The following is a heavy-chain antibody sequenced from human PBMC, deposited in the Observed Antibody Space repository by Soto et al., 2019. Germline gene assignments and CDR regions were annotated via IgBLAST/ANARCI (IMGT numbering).Heavy chain of an antibody. J-gene: IGHJ6*02. Sequence: ETLSLTCTVSGGSISSYYWSWIRQPAGKGLEWIGRIYTSGSTNYNPSLKSRVTMSVDTSKNQFSLKLSSVTAADTAVYYCARDLSSSVGKMDYYYGMDVWGQGTTVTVSS. V-gene: IGHV4-4*07. CDR2: IYTSGST. CDR3: ARDLSSSVGKMDYYYGMDV. CDR1: GGSISSYY. D-gene: IGHD6-6*01.